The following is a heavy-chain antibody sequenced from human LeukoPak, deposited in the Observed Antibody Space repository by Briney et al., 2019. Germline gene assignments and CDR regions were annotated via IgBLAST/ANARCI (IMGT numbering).Heavy chain of an antibody. CDR1: GYTFTSYG. D-gene: IGHD6-13*01. CDR3: ARVIWYSSSWYGDY. V-gene: IGHV1-18*04. Sequence: EASVKVSCKASGYTFTSYGTSWVRQAPGQGLEWMGWISAYNGNTNYAQKLQGRVTMTTDTSTSTAYMELRSLRSDDTAVYYCARVIWYSSSWYGDYWGQGTLVTVSS. J-gene: IGHJ4*02. CDR2: ISAYNGNT.